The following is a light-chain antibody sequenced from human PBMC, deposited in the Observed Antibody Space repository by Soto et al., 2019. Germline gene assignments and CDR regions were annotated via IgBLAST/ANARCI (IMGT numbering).Light chain of an antibody. CDR1: QTVSSSC. Sequence: EIVLTQSPGTLSLSPGESATLFCRASQTVSSSCLAWYQQKPGQAPRLLIYGVSSRATGIPGRFSGSGSGTDFTLTISRLQPEDFAVYYCQHYDNSAALTFGGGTNVEIK. CDR2: GVS. CDR3: QHYDNSAALT. V-gene: IGKV3-20*01. J-gene: IGKJ4*01.